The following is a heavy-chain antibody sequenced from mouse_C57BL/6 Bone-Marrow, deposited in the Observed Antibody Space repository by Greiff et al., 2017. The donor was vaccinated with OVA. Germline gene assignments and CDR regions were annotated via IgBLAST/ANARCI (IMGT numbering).Heavy chain of an antibody. CDR2: IYPRSGNT. Sequence: QVQLQQSGAELARPGASVKLSCKASGYTFTSYGISWVKQRTGQGLEWIGEIYPRSGNTYYNEKFKGKATLTADKSSSTAYMELRSLTSEDSAVYFCAERDDYGSSSFAYWGQGTLVTVSA. V-gene: IGHV1-81*01. D-gene: IGHD1-1*01. J-gene: IGHJ3*01. CDR3: AERDDYGSSSFAY. CDR1: GYTFTSYG.